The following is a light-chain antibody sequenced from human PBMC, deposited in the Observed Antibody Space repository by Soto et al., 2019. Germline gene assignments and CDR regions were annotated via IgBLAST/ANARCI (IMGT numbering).Light chain of an antibody. CDR3: QQRSNWPPSWP. CDR2: DAS. Sequence: EIVLTQSPATLSLSPGERATLSCRASQSVSSYLAWYQQKPGQAPRLLIYDASNRATGIPARFSGSGSGTDFTLTISSLEPEDLAVYYCQQRSNWPPSWPFGQGTKVDIK. J-gene: IGKJ1*01. CDR1: QSVSSY. V-gene: IGKV3-11*01.